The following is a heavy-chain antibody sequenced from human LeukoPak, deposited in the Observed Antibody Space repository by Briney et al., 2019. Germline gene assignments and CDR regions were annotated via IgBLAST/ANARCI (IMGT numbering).Heavy chain of an antibody. CDR1: GGSFSGYY. D-gene: IGHD4-17*01. CDR2: INHSGST. CDR3: ARDPMTTVTTSNY. Sequence: SETLSLTCAVYGGSFSGYYWSWIRQPPGKGLEWIGEINHSGSTNYNPSLKSRVTISVDTSENQFSLKLSSVTAADTAVYYCARDPMTTVTTSNYWGQGTLVTVSS. J-gene: IGHJ4*02. V-gene: IGHV4-34*01.